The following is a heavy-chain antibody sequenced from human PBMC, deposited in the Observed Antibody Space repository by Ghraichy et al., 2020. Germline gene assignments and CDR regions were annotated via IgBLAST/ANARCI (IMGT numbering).Heavy chain of an antibody. CDR1: GFTFSSYS. Sequence: GGSLRLSCAASGFTFSSYSMNWVRQAPGKGLEWVSSISSSSSYIYYADSVKGRFTISRDNAKNSLYLQMNSLRAEDTAVYYCASNYYDSSGYYYEGAFDIWGQGTMVTVSS. D-gene: IGHD3-22*01. V-gene: IGHV3-21*01. CDR2: ISSSSSYI. J-gene: IGHJ3*02. CDR3: ASNYYDSSGYYYEGAFDI.